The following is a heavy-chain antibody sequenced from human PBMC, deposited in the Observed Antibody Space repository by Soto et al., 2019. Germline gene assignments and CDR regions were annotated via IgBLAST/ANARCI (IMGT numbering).Heavy chain of an antibody. CDR2: INPSGGST. Sequence: ASVKVSCKASGYTFTSYYMHWVRQAPGQGLEWMGIINPSGGSTSYAQKFQGRVTMTRDTSTSTVYMELSSLRSEDTAVYYCAREEEDTANGSYSDYYYGMDVWGQGTTVTVSS. V-gene: IGHV1-46*01. D-gene: IGHD5-18*01. J-gene: IGHJ6*02. CDR3: AREEEDTANGSYSDYYYGMDV. CDR1: GYTFTSYY.